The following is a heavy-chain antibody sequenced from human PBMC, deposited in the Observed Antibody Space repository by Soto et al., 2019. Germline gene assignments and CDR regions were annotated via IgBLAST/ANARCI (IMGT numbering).Heavy chain of an antibody. D-gene: IGHD4-17*01. V-gene: IGHV1-18*01. J-gene: IGHJ4*02. CDR3: ERGRYGDY. CDR1: GYTFTSYG. CDR2: ISAHNGNT. Sequence: QVHLVQSGAEVKKPGASVKVSCKGSGYTFTSYGITWVRQAPGQGLEWIGWISAHNGNTNYAQKLQGRVTVTRDASTSTAYMALRSLRSDDTPVYYCERGRYGDYWGQGALVTVSS.